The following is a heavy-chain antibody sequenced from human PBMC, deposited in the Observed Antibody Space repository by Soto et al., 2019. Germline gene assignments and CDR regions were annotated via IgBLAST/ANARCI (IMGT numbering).Heavy chain of an antibody. V-gene: IGHV5-51*01. Sequence: GESLKISCKGSGYRFATYWIGWVRQMPGKGLEWMGIIYPGDSDTRYSPSFQGQVTISADKSISTAYLQWSSLKASDTAMYYCARHWVGGNFGYYYYGMDVWGQGTTVTVSS. CDR2: IYPGDSDT. CDR1: GYRFATYW. CDR3: ARHWVGGNFGYYYYGMDV. D-gene: IGHD2-21*02. J-gene: IGHJ6*02.